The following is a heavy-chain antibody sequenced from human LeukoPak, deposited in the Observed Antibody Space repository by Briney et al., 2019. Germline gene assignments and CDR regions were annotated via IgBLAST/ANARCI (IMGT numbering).Heavy chain of an antibody. V-gene: IGHV3-74*01. Sequence: PGGSLRLSCAASGFTFSSYWMHWVRQAPGKGLLWVSRINSDGSSTSYADSVKGRFTISRDNAKNTLYLQMNSLRAEDTAVYYCARRIAAVAAPYYFDYWGQETLVTVSS. CDR1: GFTFSSYW. CDR3: ARRIAAVAAPYYFDY. CDR2: INSDGSST. J-gene: IGHJ4*02. D-gene: IGHD6-13*01.